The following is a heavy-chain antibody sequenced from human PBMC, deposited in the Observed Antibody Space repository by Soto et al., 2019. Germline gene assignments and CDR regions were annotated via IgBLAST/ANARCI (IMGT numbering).Heavy chain of an antibody. V-gene: IGHV3-33*01. J-gene: IGHJ3*01. CDR2: IWFDGRNK. Sequence: QVHLVESGGGVVQPGRSLRLSCAVSGFNLSIHGMHWVRQAPGKGLEWVAVIWFDGRNKYYADSVKGRFTISRDNSKNTLYLEMNSLRAEDTAVYYCVRDGGSGWGDAFDVWGQGTLVTVSS. CDR1: GFNLSIHG. D-gene: IGHD6-19*01. CDR3: VRDGGSGWGDAFDV.